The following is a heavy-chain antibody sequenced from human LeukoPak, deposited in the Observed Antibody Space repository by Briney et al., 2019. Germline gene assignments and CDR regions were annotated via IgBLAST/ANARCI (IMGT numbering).Heavy chain of an antibody. CDR1: GFSVSSNY. Sequence: GGSLRLSCAVSGFSVSSNYRSWVRQAPGKGLEWVSIIYSAGSIYYADSVKGRFTISRDNSKNTLFLQMNSLRSEDTAVYYCARQPHYYDSSGYYYWGQGTMVTVST. V-gene: IGHV3-53*01. CDR3: ARQPHYYDSSGYYY. CDR2: IYSAGSI. J-gene: IGHJ4*02. D-gene: IGHD3-22*01.